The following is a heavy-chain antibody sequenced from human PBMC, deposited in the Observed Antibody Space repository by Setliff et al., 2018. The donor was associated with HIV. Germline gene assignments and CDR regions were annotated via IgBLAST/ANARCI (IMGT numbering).Heavy chain of an antibody. D-gene: IGHD2-2*02. Sequence: SETLSLTCVVSGFSIKNDNWWNWVRQTPGKGLEWIGQIFHDGTVTYKPSLESRVTILMDILKNQISLTVTSVTAADTATYYCAKTNIPMPRSGTRLESWGPGRLVTVSS. CDR1: GFSIKNDNW. V-gene: IGHV4-4*02. J-gene: IGHJ4*02. CDR2: IFHDGTV. CDR3: AKTNIPMPRSGTRLES.